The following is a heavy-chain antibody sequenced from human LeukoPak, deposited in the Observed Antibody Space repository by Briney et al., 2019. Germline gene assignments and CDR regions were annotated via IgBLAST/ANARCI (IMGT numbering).Heavy chain of an antibody. CDR1: GFTFSSYA. V-gene: IGHV3-23*01. D-gene: IGHD6-19*01. J-gene: IGHJ6*02. Sequence: GGSLRLSCAASGFTFSSYAMSWVRQAPGKGLEWVSAISGSGGSTYYADSVKGRFTISRDNSKNTLYLQMNSLRAEDTAVYYCAKDPVVSSGSGFNGMDVWGQGTTVTVSS. CDR3: AKDPVVSSGSGFNGMDV. CDR2: ISGSGGST.